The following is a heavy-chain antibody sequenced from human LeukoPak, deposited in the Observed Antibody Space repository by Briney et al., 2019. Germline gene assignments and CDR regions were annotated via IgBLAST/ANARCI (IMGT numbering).Heavy chain of an antibody. CDR2: ISWDGHNI. Sequence: GGSLRLSCAASGFTFDDYTMHWVRQAPGKGLEWVSLISWDGHNIYYADSVKGRFTISRDNSKNSLYLQMNSLRTEDTAIYYCAKAAIEQWLVKVDHFDYWGQGTLVTVSS. CDR1: GFTFDDYT. J-gene: IGHJ4*02. CDR3: AKAAIEQWLVKVDHFDY. V-gene: IGHV3-43*01. D-gene: IGHD6-19*01.